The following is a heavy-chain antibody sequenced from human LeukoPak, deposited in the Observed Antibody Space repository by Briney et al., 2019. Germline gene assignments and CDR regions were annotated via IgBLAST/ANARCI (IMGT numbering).Heavy chain of an antibody. V-gene: IGHV4-39*01. CDR2: IYYSGTT. D-gene: IGHD2-8*02. J-gene: IGHJ4*02. CDR3: ARHAWVGRTGFDY. CDR1: GGSITSRSFY. Sequence: SETLSLTCIVSGGSITSRSFYWGWIRQPPGKGLEWIGSIYYSGTTHYNPSLKSRATLSVDTSKNQFPLNLSSVTAPDTAVYYCARHAWVGRTGFDYWGRGTLVTVSS.